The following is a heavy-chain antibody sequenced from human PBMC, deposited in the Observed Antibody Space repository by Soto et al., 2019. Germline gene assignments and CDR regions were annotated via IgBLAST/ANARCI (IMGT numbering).Heavy chain of an antibody. Sequence: PSETLSLTCTVSGGSISSGDYYWILIRQPPGKGLEWIGYIYYSGSTYYNPSLKSRVTISVDTSKNQFSLKLSSVTAADTAVYYCARDWGIAAADYYYYGMDVWGQGTTVTVSS. CDR1: GGSISSGDYY. D-gene: IGHD6-13*01. CDR3: ARDWGIAAADYYYYGMDV. CDR2: IYYSGST. V-gene: IGHV4-30-4*01. J-gene: IGHJ6*02.